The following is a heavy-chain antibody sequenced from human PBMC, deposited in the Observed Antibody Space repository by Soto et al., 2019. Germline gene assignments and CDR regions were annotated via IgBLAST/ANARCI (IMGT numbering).Heavy chain of an antibody. CDR1: GGSFSGYY. CDR3: ARGRGYIVATIDY. Sequence: SETLSLTCAVYGGSFSGYYWSWIRQPPGKGLEWIGEINHSGSTNYNPSLKSRVTISVDTSKNQFSLKLSFVTAADTAVYYCARGRGYIVATIDYWGQGTLVTVSS. D-gene: IGHD5-12*01. J-gene: IGHJ4*02. CDR2: INHSGST. V-gene: IGHV4-34*01.